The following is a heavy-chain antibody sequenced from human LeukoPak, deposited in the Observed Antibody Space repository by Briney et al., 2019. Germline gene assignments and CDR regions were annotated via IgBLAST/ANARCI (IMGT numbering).Heavy chain of an antibody. CDR1: GGSISSHY. V-gene: IGHV4-59*11. Sequence: SDTLSLTCTVSGGSISSHYWNCIRGPPGKGLEWIGYIFYSGSTNYNPSLKSRVTISVDTSKNQFSLKLSSVTAADTAVYYCARETTVVTPGRSDVFDIWGQGTMVTVSS. CDR2: IFYSGST. J-gene: IGHJ3*02. CDR3: ARETTVVTPGRSDVFDI. D-gene: IGHD4-23*01.